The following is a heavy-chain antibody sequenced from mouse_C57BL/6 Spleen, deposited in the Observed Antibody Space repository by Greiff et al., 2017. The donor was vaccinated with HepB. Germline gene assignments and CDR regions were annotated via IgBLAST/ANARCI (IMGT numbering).Heavy chain of an antibody. CDR2: IYPGSGST. D-gene: IGHD1-1*01. V-gene: IGHV1-55*01. Sequence: QVQLQQPGAELVKPGASVKMSCKASGYTFTSYWITWVKQRPGQGLEWIGDIYPGSGSTNYNEKFKSKATLTVDTSSSTAYMQLSSLTSEDSAVYCCARNQITRVVAANAMDYWGQGTSVTVSS. CDR3: ARNQITRVVAANAMDY. J-gene: IGHJ4*01. CDR1: GYTFTSYW.